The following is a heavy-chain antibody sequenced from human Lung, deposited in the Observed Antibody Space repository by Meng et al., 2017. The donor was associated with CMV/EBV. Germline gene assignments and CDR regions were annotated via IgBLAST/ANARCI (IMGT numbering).Heavy chain of an antibody. CDR2: IDDSGST. V-gene: IGHV4-4*02. CDR1: GVSISSNIR. Sequence: GWGPGLGNPSGPLSLTCGVSGVSISSNIRWTWVRQPPGKGLEWIGDIDDSGSTNYNPSLNSRISISLDKSKNHFSLKVNSVTAADTAVYYCARGKQDAWELLAYWGQGALVTVSS. J-gene: IGHJ4*02. CDR3: ARGKQDAWELLAY. D-gene: IGHD1-26*01.